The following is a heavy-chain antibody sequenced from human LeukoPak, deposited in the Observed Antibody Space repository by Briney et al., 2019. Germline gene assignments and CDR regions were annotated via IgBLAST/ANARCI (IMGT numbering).Heavy chain of an antibody. V-gene: IGHV1-46*01. CDR2: INPIGGST. CDR1: GYTFTSYY. Sequence: ASVKVSCKASGYTFTSYYMHWVRQAPGPGLEWMGIINPIGGSTSYAQKFQGRVTMTRDTSTSTVYMELSSLRSEDTAVYYCARVKIFGLHYSGGSCYFLAAYYYYGMDVWGQGTTVTVSS. CDR3: ARVKIFGLHYSGGSCYFLAAYYYYGMDV. J-gene: IGHJ6*02. D-gene: IGHD2-15*01.